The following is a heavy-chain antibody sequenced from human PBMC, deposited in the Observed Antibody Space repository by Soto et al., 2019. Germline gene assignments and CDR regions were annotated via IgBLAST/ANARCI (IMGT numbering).Heavy chain of an antibody. Sequence: QVQLVQSGAEVKKPGASVKVSCKASGYTFTNPWISWVRQAPGQGLEWLGWISGHNGNTKYAQRLQGRVTMTTDTSMMTAYMELGSLKSDCTAVYYWARDLSPLAYYCDYLGQGTLGTVSS. J-gene: IGHJ4*02. CDR3: ARDLSPLAYYCDY. CDR1: GYTFTNPW. V-gene: IGHV1-18*01. CDR2: ISGHNGNT.